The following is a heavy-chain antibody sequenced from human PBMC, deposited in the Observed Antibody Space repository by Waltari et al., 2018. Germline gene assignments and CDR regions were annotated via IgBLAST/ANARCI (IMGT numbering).Heavy chain of an antibody. CDR2: IYYSGST. J-gene: IGHJ4*02. D-gene: IGHD7-27*01. CDR1: GGSISSHY. CDR3: ARGPRFNWVPFDY. Sequence: QVQLQESGPGLVKPSETLSLTCTVSGGSISSHYWSWIRQPPGKGLEWIGYIYYSGSTNYNPSLKSRVTISVDTSKNQFSLKLSSVTAADTAVYYCARGPRFNWVPFDYWGQGTLVTVSS. V-gene: IGHV4-59*11.